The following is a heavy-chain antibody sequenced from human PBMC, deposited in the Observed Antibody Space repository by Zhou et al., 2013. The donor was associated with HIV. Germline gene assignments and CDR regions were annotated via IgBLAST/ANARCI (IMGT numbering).Heavy chain of an antibody. V-gene: IGHV1-69*05. D-gene: IGHD3-22*01. J-gene: IGHJ4*02. Sequence: QVQLVQSGAEVKKPGSSVKVSCKASGGTFSNYAISWVRQAPGQGLEWMGGIIPIFGTANYAQKFQGRVTITTDESTSTAYMELSSLRSEDTAVYYCARAGRGYYYDSSGYYPFDYWGQGTLVTVSS. CDR2: IIPIFGTA. CDR3: ARAGRGYYYDSSGYYPFDY. CDR1: GGTFSNYA.